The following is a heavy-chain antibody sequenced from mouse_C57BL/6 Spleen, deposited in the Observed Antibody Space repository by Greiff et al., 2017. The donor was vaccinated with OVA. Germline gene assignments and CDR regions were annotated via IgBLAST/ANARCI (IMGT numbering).Heavy chain of an antibody. Sequence: VQLQQPGAELVKPGASVKMSCKASGYTFTSYWITWVKQRPGQGLEWIGDIYPGSGSTNYNEKFKSKATLTVDTSSSTAYMQLSSLTSEDSAVYYCARRGYDYDNYFDVWGTGTTVTVSS. V-gene: IGHV1-55*01. J-gene: IGHJ1*03. CDR1: GYTFTSYW. CDR2: IYPGSGST. D-gene: IGHD2-4*01. CDR3: ARRGYDYDNYFDV.